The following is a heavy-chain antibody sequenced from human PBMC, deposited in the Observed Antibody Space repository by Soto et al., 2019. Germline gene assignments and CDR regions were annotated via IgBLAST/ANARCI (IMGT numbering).Heavy chain of an antibody. J-gene: IGHJ4*02. CDR3: ARDYYDSSGYYPGVGY. CDR2: IYYSGST. Sequence: SETLSLTCTVSGGSISSGGYYWSCIRQHPGKGLEWIGYIYYSGSTYYNPSLKSRVTISVDTSKNQFSLKLSSVTAADTAVYYCARDYYDSSGYYPGVGYWGQGTLVTVSS. V-gene: IGHV4-31*03. CDR1: GGSISSGGYY. D-gene: IGHD3-22*01.